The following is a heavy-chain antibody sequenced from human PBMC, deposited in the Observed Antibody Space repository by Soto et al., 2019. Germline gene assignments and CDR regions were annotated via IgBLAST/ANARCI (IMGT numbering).Heavy chain of an antibody. V-gene: IGHV1-46*01. CDR2: INPSGGST. J-gene: IGHJ5*02. CDR1: GSTFTSYY. CDR3: EREGQLPFDP. D-gene: IGHD1-26*01. Sequence: QVQLVQSGAEVKKPGASVKVSCKASGSTFTSYYMHWVRQAPGQGLEWMGIINPSGGSTSYAQKCQGRVTMTRDTSTSTVDMELSSLKSEDSAVYYCEREGQLPFDPWGQGTLVTVSS.